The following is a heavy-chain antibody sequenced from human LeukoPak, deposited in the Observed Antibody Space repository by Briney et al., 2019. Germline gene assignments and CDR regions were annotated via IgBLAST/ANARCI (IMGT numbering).Heavy chain of an antibody. J-gene: IGHJ4*02. CDR1: APSISGTY. Sequence: PSHSLSLTRTLAAPSISGTYWSCIRQPPGKGLEYIGYIYFSGSTDYNPSLKSRITISVDTYKNQFSLKLSSVTAAYTAVYYCSRHYYDSSGYYSFDYWGQGTLVTVSS. CDR3: SRHYYDSSGYYSFDY. V-gene: IGHV4-59*08. CDR2: IYFSGST. D-gene: IGHD3-22*01.